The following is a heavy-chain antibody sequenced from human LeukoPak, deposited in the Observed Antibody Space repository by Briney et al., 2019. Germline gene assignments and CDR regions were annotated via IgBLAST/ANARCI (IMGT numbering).Heavy chain of an antibody. J-gene: IGHJ6*02. CDR3: ARGTESLYYYGMDV. V-gene: IGHV3-7*02. Sequence: GGSLRLSCAASGFTFGSYWMSWVRQAPGKGLEWVANIKKDGSEKHYVDSVKGRFTISRDNAKTSVYLQMNSLRVEDTAVYYCARGTESLYYYGMDVWGQGTTVTVSS. CDR2: IKKDGSEK. CDR1: GFTFGSYW. D-gene: IGHD3/OR15-3a*01.